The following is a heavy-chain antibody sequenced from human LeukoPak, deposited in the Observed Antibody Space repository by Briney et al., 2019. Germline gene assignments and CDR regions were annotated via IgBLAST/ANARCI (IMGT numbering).Heavy chain of an antibody. V-gene: IGHV1-18*01. D-gene: IGHD1-26*01. CDR3: ARDSSGSSYERYRIGGYYYYYYMDV. Sequence: GASVKVSCKASGCTFTSYGISWVRQAPGQGLEWMGWISAYNGNTNYAQTLQGRVTMTTDAATSTANMELRSLRSDDTAVYYCARDSSGSSYERYRIGGYYYYYYMDVWGKGTTVTVS. CDR1: GCTFTSYG. CDR2: ISAYNGNT. J-gene: IGHJ6*03.